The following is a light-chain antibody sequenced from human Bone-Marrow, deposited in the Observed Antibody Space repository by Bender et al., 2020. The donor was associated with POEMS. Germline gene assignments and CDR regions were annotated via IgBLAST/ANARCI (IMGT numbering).Light chain of an antibody. J-gene: IGLJ1*01. CDR2: EVA. CDR3: CAFTAINTFAYV. V-gene: IGLV2-23*02. CDR1: SSDIGNGNS. Sequence: QSALTQPASVSGSPGQSITISCTGTSSDIGNGNSVAWYQQKPAKAPKLIIYEVAKRPSGVSDRFSGSKSGNTASLTVSGLQAEDEAVYFCCAFTAINTFAYVFGTGTTVTVL.